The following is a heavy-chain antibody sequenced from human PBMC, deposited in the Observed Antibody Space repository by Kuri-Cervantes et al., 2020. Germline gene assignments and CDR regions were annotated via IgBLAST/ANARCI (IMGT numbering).Heavy chain of an antibody. V-gene: IGHV4-39*01. CDR3: ARHATDMTIFGVVITPYGMDV. Sequence: ESLKISCTVSGGSISSSSYYWGWIRQPPGKGLEWIGSIYYSGSTYYNPSLKSRVTISVDTSKNQSSLKPSSVTAADTAVYYCARHATDMTIFGVVITPYGMDVWGQGTTVTVSS. CDR1: GGSISSSSYY. J-gene: IGHJ6*02. D-gene: IGHD3-3*01. CDR2: IYYSGST.